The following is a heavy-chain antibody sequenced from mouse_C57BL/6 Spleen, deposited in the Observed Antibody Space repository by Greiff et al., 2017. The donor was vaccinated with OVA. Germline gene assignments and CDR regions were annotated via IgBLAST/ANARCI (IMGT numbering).Heavy chain of an antibody. V-gene: IGHV1-85*01. CDR1: GYTFTSYD. CDR3: ARAGYGYDGGGHWYFDV. D-gene: IGHD2-2*01. CDR2: IYPRDGST. J-gene: IGHJ1*03. Sequence: VQLQQSGPELVKPGASVKLSCKASGYTFTSYDINWVKQRPGQGLEWIGWIYPRDGSTKYNEKFKGKATLTVDTSSSTAYMELHSLTSEDSAVYFCARAGYGYDGGGHWYFDVWGTGTTVTVSS.